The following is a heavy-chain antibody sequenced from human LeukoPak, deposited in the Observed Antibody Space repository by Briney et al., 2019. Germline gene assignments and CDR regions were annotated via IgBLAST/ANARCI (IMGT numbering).Heavy chain of an antibody. CDR3: ARVGTIANAILDY. Sequence: QAGGSLRLSCVASGFTFSNCWMSWVRLAPGKGLEWVGRTRNKANSYTTEYAASVKGRFTISRDDSKNSLYLQMNSLKTEDTAVYYCARVGTIANAILDYWGQGTLVTVSS. CDR1: GFTFSNCW. J-gene: IGHJ4*02. CDR2: TRNKANSYTT. V-gene: IGHV3-72*01. D-gene: IGHD3-3*01.